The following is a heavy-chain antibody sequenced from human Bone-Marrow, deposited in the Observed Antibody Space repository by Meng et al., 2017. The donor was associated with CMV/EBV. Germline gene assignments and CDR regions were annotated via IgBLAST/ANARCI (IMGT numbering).Heavy chain of an antibody. J-gene: IGHJ5*02. CDR3: ARDAPGDRPFDSVVVPATIPKTSRKFDP. CDR1: GGSIRSISYY. D-gene: IGHD2-2*02. Sequence: SETLSLTCTVSGGSIRSISYYWDWIRQPPGKGLEWIGSIYYSGSTYYNPSLKSRVTISVDTSENQFSLKLSSVTAADTAVYYCARDAPGDRPFDSVVVPATIPKTSRKFDPWGQGTLVTVSS. CDR2: IYYSGST. V-gene: IGHV4-39*07.